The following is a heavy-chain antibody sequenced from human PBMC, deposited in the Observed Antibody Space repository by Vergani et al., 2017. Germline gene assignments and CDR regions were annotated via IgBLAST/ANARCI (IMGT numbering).Heavy chain of an antibody. CDR3: ARARYSSRGRYFDY. V-gene: IGHV3-11*05. CDR2: ISSSSSFT. J-gene: IGHJ4*02. D-gene: IGHD6-13*01. Sequence: QVQLVESGGGVVQPGRSLRLSCAASGFTFSDYYMSWIRQAPGKGLEWVSYISSSSSFTNYADSVKGRFTISRDNAKNSLYLQMNSLRAEDTAVYYCARARYSSRGRYFDYWGQGTLVTVSS. CDR1: GFTFSDYY.